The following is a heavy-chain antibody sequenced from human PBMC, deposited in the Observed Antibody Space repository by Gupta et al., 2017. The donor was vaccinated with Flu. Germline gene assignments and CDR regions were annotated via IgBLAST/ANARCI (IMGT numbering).Heavy chain of an antibody. CDR1: GGSINSNNYY. CDR2: IYYSGKT. V-gene: IGHV4-39*01. J-gene: IGHJ4*02. Sequence: QLQLQESGPGLVKPSETPSLTCTVSGGSINSNNYYWGWLRQPPGKGLEWLGSIYYSGKTYYKPSLRSRVTISVDTSKNQCSQKLSSVTAADTAVYYCARHKAPVTTSPDYFDYWGQGTLVTVSS. D-gene: IGHD4-17*01. CDR3: ARHKAPVTTSPDYFDY.